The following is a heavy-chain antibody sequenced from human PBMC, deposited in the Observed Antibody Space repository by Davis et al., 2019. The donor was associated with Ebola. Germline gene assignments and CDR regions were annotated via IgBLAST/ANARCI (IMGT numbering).Heavy chain of an antibody. CDR2: ISYDGSNK. CDR3: ARDGGVVVAASGMDV. V-gene: IGHV3-30*04. D-gene: IGHD2-15*01. Sequence: GGSLRLSCAASGFTFSSYAMHWVRQAPGKGLEWVAVISYDGSNKYYADSVKGRFTISRDNSKNTLYLQMNSLRAEDTAVYYCARDGGVVVAASGMDVWGKGTTVTVSP. CDR1: GFTFSSYA. J-gene: IGHJ6*04.